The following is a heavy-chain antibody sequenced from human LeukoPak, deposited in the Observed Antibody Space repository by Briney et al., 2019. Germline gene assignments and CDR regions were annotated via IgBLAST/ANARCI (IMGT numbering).Heavy chain of an antibody. CDR3: ARVPATVKADY. CDR2: INEDGSEK. Sequence: PGGSLRLSCAVSGFTFSRYWMTWVRQAPGKGLEWVANINEDGSEKYYVESVKGRFTISRDNAKNSLFLQMNSLRVEDTAVYYCARVPATVKADYWGQGTLVTVSS. D-gene: IGHD4-17*01. CDR1: GFTFSRYW. V-gene: IGHV3-7*04. J-gene: IGHJ4*02.